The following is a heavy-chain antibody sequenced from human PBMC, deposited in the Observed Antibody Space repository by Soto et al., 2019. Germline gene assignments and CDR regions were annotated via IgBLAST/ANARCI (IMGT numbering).Heavy chain of an antibody. J-gene: IGHJ5*02. CDR3: AKDPIHLEPPYNWFDP. D-gene: IGHD1-1*01. CDR1: GFTFSSYT. V-gene: IGHV3-23*01. Sequence: GSLRLSCAASGFTFSSYTMSWVRQAPGKGLEWVSAIGGSGGSTYYADSVKGRFTISRDNSKNTLFLQMSSLRAEDTAVYYCAKDPIHLEPPYNWFDPWGQGTLVTVSS. CDR2: IGGSGGST.